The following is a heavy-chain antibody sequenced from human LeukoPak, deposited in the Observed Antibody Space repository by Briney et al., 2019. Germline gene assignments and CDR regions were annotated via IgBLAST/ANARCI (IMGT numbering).Heavy chain of an antibody. CDR1: GFTFSWNG. D-gene: IGHD3-22*01. J-gene: IGHJ4*02. CDR2: IWNDGNNK. V-gene: IGHV3-33*01. CDR3: ARYTYYYDSSGYGLGY. Sequence: GGSLRLSCAASGFTFSWNGMHWVRQAPGKGLEWVAVIWNDGNNKYYADSVKGRFTISRDNSKNTLYLQMNSLRVEDTAVYYCARYTYYYDSSGYGLGYWGQGTLVTVSS.